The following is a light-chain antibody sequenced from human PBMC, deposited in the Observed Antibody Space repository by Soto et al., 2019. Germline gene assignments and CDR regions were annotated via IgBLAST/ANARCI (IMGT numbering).Light chain of an antibody. V-gene: IGLV2-14*01. CDR2: DVS. J-gene: IGLJ1*01. Sequence: QSALTQPASVSGSPGQSITISCTGTSSDVGGYNYVSWYQQHPGKAPKLMIYDVSNRPSGASNRFSGSKSGNTASLTISGLQAEDEADYYCSSYTSRSSSTYVFGTGTKLTVL. CDR1: SSDVGGYNY. CDR3: SSYTSRSSSTYV.